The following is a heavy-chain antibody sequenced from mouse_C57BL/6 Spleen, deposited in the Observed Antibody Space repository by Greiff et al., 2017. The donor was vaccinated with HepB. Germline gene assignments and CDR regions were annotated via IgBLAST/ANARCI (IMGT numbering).Heavy chain of an antibody. J-gene: IGHJ3*01. CDR2: INPNNGGT. CDR3: ASPYYGSSSAWFAY. Sequence: EVQLQQSGPELVKPGASVKISCKASGYTFTDYYMNWVKQSHGKSLEWIGDINPNNGGTSYNQKFKGKATLTVDKSSSTAYMELRSLTSEDSAVYYCASPYYGSSSAWFAYWGQGTLVTVSA. D-gene: IGHD1-1*01. CDR1: GYTFTDYY. V-gene: IGHV1-26*01.